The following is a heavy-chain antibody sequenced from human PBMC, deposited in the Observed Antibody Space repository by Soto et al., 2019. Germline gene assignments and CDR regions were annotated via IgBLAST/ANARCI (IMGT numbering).Heavy chain of an antibody. Sequence: GASLKISCKGSGYTFTVFCITWVRQMPGKGPEWMGRIAPSDSSTNYSSSFQGHVTISVDKSNSTVNLQWSRLKASDTAMYYCARQIGGSSSWYFFDYWGQGTLVTVSS. D-gene: IGHD6-13*01. J-gene: IGHJ4*02. V-gene: IGHV5-10-1*01. CDR1: GYTFTVFC. CDR2: IAPSDSST. CDR3: ARQIGGSSSWYFFDY.